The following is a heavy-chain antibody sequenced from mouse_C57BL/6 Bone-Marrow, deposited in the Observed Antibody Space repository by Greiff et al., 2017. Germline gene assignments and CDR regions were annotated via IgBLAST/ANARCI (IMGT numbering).Heavy chain of an antibody. J-gene: IGHJ2*01. V-gene: IGHV1-81*01. CDR3: ARGGEFPYFVY. Sequence: QVQLQQSGAELARPGASVKLSCKASGYTFTSYGISWVKQRTGQGLEWIGEIYPRSGNTYYNEKFKGEATLTADKSSSTAYLELRSLTSEDSAFYICARGGEFPYFVYWGQGTTLTVSS. CDR1: GYTFTSYG. CDR2: IYPRSGNT.